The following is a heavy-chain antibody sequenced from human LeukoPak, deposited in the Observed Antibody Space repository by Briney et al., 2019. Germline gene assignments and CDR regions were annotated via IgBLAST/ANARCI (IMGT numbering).Heavy chain of an antibody. CDR1: GYTFTSYG. D-gene: IGHD3-10*01. Sequence: ASVKVSCKASGYTFTSYGISWVRQAPGQGLGWMGWISAYNGNTNYAQKLQGRVTMTTDTSTSTAYMELRSLRSDDTAVYYCASSAQVLPPLGWGQGTLVTVSS. CDR2: ISAYNGNT. CDR3: ASSAQVLPPLG. V-gene: IGHV1-18*01. J-gene: IGHJ4*02.